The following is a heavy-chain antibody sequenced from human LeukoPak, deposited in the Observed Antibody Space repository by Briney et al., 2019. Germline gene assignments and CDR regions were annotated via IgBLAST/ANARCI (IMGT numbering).Heavy chain of an antibody. J-gene: IGHJ4*02. D-gene: IGHD6-19*01. Sequence: GGSLRLSCSASGFTFSSYPMSWVRQTPGKGLEWASAISGSGADTYYVDSVKGRFTVSRDNSKNTLHLQMNSLRAEDTAVYYCAKGSHSSGWYTLDYWGQGTLVTVSS. CDR2: ISGSGADT. CDR1: GFTFSSYP. CDR3: AKGSHSSGWYTLDY. V-gene: IGHV3-23*01.